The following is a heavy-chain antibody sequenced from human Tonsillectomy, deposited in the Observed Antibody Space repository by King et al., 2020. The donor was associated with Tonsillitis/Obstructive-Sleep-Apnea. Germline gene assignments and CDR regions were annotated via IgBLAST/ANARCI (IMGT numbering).Heavy chain of an antibody. J-gene: IGHJ6*02. Sequence: VQLVESRGGLVQPGGSLRLSCAASGFTFSSYDMLWVRQPTGKGLEWVSAIGSAGDTYYPGSVKGRFTISRENVKNYLYLQMNSLRAGDTAVYYCARLDYDILTGDYDGMDVWGQGTTVTVSS. D-gene: IGHD3-9*01. V-gene: IGHV3-13*01. CDR2: IGSAGDT. CDR3: ARLDYDILTGDYDGMDV. CDR1: GFTFSSYD.